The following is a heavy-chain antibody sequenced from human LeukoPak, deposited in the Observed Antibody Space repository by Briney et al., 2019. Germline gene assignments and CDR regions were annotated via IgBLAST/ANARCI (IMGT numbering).Heavy chain of an antibody. D-gene: IGHD1-26*01. J-gene: IGHJ4*02. CDR2: VSDSGDGT. CDR3: AKDRSIGTYYTFDH. V-gene: IGHV3-23*01. CDR1: GFTFSSYA. Sequence: GGSLRLSCAASGFTFSSYAMYWVRQAPGKGLEWVLGVSDSGDGTHYADSVKGRFTVSRDNSKNSLYLQMNSLTAADTAVYYCAKDRSIGTYYTFDHWGQGTLVTVSS.